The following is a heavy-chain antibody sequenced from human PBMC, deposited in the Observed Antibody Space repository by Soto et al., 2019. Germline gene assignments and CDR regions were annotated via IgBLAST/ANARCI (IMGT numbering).Heavy chain of an antibody. CDR2: IDPSNYYN. CDR1: GYTFTSYW. J-gene: IGHJ5*02. CDR3: ARSTGSSSWYEYNWFDP. D-gene: IGHD6-13*01. V-gene: IGHV5-10-1*01. Sequence: GESLKISCQVFGYTFTSYWITWVRQMPGKGLEGMGRIDPSNYYNDYNPSFEGHVILTIDLSASTAYLHWSGLKAWDTASYYCARSTGSSSWYEYNWFDPWGQGTLVTVPS.